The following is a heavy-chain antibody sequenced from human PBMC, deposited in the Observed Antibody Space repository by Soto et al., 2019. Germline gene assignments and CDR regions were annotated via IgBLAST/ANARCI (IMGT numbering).Heavy chain of an antibody. CDR3: ARETGGGPYSSGWPGAMDV. D-gene: IGHD6-19*01. CDR1: GFTFSSYW. Sequence: QPGGSLRLSCAASGFTFSSYWMHWVRQAPGKGLVWVSRINSDGSSTSYADYVKGRFTISRDNAKNTLYLQMNSLRAEDTAVYYCARETGGGPYSSGWPGAMDVWGQGTTVPVSS. J-gene: IGHJ6*02. V-gene: IGHV3-74*01. CDR2: INSDGSST.